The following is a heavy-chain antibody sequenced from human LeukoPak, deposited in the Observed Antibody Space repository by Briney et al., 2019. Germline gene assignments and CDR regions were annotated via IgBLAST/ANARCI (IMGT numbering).Heavy chain of an antibody. V-gene: IGHV3-30*19. J-gene: IGHJ4*02. CDR1: GFTFSSYG. CDR3: ARVHYDSSGYFDY. CDR2: IWYDGSNK. Sequence: GGSLRLSCAASGFTFSSYGMHWVRQAPGKGLEWVAVIWYDGSNKYYADSVKGRFTISRDNSKNTLYLQMNSLRAEDTAVYYCARVHYDSSGYFDYWGQGTLVTVSS. D-gene: IGHD3-22*01.